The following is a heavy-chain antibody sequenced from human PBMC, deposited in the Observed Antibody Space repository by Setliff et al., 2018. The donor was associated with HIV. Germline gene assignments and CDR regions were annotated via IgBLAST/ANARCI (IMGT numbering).Heavy chain of an antibody. CDR1: RYTFSNYY. J-gene: IGHJ4*02. V-gene: IGHV1-46*01. Sequence: ASVKVSCKASRYTFSNYYVHWVRQAPGQGLEWMGMINPGGDYRSYTQKFQGRINLATASSTSTVYMELSSLRYEDTAVYYCAREAPDDYFDHWGPGTLVTVSS. CDR3: AREAPDDYFDH. CDR2: INPGGDYR.